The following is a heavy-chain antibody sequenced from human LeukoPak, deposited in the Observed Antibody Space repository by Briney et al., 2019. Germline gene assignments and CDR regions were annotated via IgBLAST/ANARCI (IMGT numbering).Heavy chain of an antibody. J-gene: IGHJ1*01. V-gene: IGHV3-23*01. D-gene: IGHD2-15*01. CDR3: AQQVGYCSSGNCYFTY. CDR2: ISGSGGST. Sequence: GGSLRLSCAASGFTFSSYAMSWVRQAPGKGLEWVSAISGSGGSTYYADSVKGRFTISRDNSKNTLYLQMNSLRAEDTAVYYCAQQVGYCSSGNCYFTYWGQGTLVTVSS. CDR1: GFTFSSYA.